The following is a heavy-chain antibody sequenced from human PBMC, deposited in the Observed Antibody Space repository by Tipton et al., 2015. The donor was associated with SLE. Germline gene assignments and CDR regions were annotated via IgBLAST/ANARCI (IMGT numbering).Heavy chain of an antibody. CDR3: ARHKGGHYDFWSGYLPDY. Sequence: VQLVQSGAEVKKPGESLKISCKGSGYSFTSYWIAWVRQMPGKGLEWMGIIYPGDSDTRYSPSFQGQVTISADKSISTAYLQWSSLKASDTAMYYCARHKGGHYDFWSGYLPDYWGQGTLVTVSS. V-gene: IGHV5-51*01. D-gene: IGHD3-3*01. CDR2: IYPGDSDT. CDR1: GYSFTSYW. J-gene: IGHJ4*02.